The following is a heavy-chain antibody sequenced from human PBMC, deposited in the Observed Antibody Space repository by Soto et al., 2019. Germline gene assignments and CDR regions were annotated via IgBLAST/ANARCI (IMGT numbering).Heavy chain of an antibody. J-gene: IGHJ3*02. V-gene: IGHV4-39*01. CDR3: ATTWVAATLSNDAFDI. CDR2: IYYSGST. D-gene: IGHD2-15*01. Sequence: QLQLQESGPGLVKPSETLSLTCTVSGGSISSSSYYWGWIRQPPGKGLEWIGSIYYSGSTYYNPSLKSRVTISVDTSKNQFSLKLSSVTAADTAVYYCATTWVAATLSNDAFDIWGQGTMVTVSS. CDR1: GGSISSSSYY.